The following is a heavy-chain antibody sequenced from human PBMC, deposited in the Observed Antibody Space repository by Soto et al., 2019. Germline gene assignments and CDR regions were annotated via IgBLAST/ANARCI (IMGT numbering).Heavy chain of an antibody. CDR3: ARLPRYNDYECSFDP. D-gene: IGHD3-16*01. V-gene: IGHV4-39*01. CDR2: IRYSGTT. Sequence: SVTLSLTCSVSGASISSSYYHWGRIRQPPGKGLEWIGTIRYSGTTYYNRSLKSRVSISVDTSKNQFSLNLRSVTAADTAMYYCARLPRYNDYECSFDPWGQGTLVTVSS. CDR1: GASISSSYYH. J-gene: IGHJ5*02.